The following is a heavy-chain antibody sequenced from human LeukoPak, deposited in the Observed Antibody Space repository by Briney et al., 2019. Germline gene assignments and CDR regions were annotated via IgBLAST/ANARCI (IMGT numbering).Heavy chain of an antibody. V-gene: IGHV3-48*01. CDR3: ARGAAVAGAYWFDP. CDR1: GFTFSSYS. Sequence: GGSLRLSCVASGFTFSSYSMNWVRQAPGKGLEWVSYISITSDTIYYAESVKGRFTISRDNAKNSLYLQMDSLRAEDTAVYYCARGAAVAGAYWFDPWGQGTLVTVSS. D-gene: IGHD6-19*01. J-gene: IGHJ5*02. CDR2: ISITSDTI.